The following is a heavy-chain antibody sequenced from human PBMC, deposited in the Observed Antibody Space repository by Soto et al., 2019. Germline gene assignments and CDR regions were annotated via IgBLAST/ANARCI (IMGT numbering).Heavy chain of an antibody. CDR2: SIPIFGTA. CDR1: GGTLSSYT. Sequence: QVQLVQSGAEVKKPGSSVKVSCKASGGTLSSYTFSWVRQAPGQGLEWMGGSIPIFGTADYAQKFQGRLTITADESTSTDYMELSSLRSEDTDVYYCAREGFSGSYYPNWGQGTLVTVSS. CDR3: AREGFSGSYYPN. J-gene: IGHJ4*02. V-gene: IGHV1-69*01. D-gene: IGHD1-26*01.